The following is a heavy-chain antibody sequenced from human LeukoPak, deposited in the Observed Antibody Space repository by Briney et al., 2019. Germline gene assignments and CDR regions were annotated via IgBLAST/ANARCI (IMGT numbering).Heavy chain of an antibody. CDR2: IYSGGST. CDR1: GFTVSSNY. CDR3: ARAGRPAGTSGLVVY. Sequence: GGSLRLSCAASGFTVSSNYMSWVRQAPGKGLEWVSVIYSGGSTYYADSVKGRFTISRDNSKNTLYPQMNSLRAEDTAVYYCARAGRPAGTSGLVVYWGQGTLVTVSS. V-gene: IGHV3-53*01. J-gene: IGHJ4*02. D-gene: IGHD6-13*01.